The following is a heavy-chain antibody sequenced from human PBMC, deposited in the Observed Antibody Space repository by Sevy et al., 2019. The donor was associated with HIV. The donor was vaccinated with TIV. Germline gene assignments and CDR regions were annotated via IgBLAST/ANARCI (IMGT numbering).Heavy chain of an antibody. CDR3: XXXXXXXXXXXXGYGVDV. Sequence: GGSLRLSCAASGFTFDDFAIHWVRQAPGKGLEWVSGISWSSGAVGYADSVKGRFTISRDNAKNSLYLQMNSLRAEDXXXXXXXXXXXXXXXXXXGYGVDVWGQGTTVTVSS. CDR2: ISWSSGAV. V-gene: IGHV3-9*01. CDR1: GFTFDDFA. J-gene: IGHJ6*02.